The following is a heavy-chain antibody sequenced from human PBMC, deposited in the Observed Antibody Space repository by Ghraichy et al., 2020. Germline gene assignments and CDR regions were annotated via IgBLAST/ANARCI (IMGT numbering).Heavy chain of an antibody. CDR1: GYSISSGYN. V-gene: IGHV4-38-2*01. CDR3: ARCQWYSSSWYYFDY. D-gene: IGHD6-13*01. CDR2: IYHSGST. Sequence: SQTLSLTCAVSGYSISSGYNWGWIRQPPGKDLEWIGTIYHSGSTSYNPSLKSRVTISVDTSKNQFSLKLSSVTAADTVVYYCARCQWYSSSWYYFDYWGQGTLVTVSS. J-gene: IGHJ4*02.